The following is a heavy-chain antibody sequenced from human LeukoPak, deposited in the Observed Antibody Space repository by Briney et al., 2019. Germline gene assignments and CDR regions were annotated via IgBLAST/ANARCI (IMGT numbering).Heavy chain of an antibody. CDR2: ISYDGSNK. V-gene: IGHV3-30*18. CDR1: GFTFSSYG. Sequence: GGSLRLSCAASGFTFSSYGMHWVRQAPGKGLELVAVISYDGSNKYYADSVKGRFTISRDNSKNTLYLQMNSLRAEDTAVYYCAKASSGSSGTDYWGQGTLVTVSS. D-gene: IGHD6-19*01. J-gene: IGHJ4*02. CDR3: AKASSGSSGTDY.